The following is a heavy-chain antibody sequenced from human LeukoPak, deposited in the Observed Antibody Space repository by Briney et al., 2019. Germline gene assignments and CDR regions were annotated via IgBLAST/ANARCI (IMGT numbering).Heavy chain of an antibody. Sequence: GSAVKVFCKASGGTFGSFSVIGVPQAPGQGLEWMGGIIPIFGTANYAQKFQGRVTITTDESTSTAYMELSSLRSEDTAWYYCASSRWELGIGVYFDYWGQGTLVTVSS. J-gene: IGHJ4*02. CDR2: IIPIFGTA. CDR3: ASSRWELGIGVYFDY. V-gene: IGHV1-69*05. D-gene: IGHD1-26*01. CDR1: GGTFGSFS.